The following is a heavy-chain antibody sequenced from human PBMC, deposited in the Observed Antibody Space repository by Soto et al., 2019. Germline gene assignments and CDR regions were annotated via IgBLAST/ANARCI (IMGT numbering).Heavy chain of an antibody. D-gene: IGHD3-9*01. CDR2: IDSSGTQT. Sequence: GGSLRLSCAASGFTFSRHGMSWVRQAPGKGLEWVSTIDSSGTQTHYADSVKGRFTISRDNSWSTVDLLMNSLRAEDTALYYCVSLIFEHFDLWGQGTLVTVSS. J-gene: IGHJ4*02. CDR1: GFTFSRHG. CDR3: VSLIFEHFDL. V-gene: IGHV3-23*05.